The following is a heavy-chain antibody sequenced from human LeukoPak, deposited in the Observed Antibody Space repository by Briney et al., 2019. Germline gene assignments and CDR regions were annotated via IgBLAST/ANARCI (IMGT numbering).Heavy chain of an antibody. CDR1: GYTFTGDY. D-gene: IGHD3-3*01. CDR2: INPNSAGT. V-gene: IGHV1-2*02. J-gene: IGHJ4*02. CDR3: ARSTGFLEWLFHY. Sequence: GASVKVSCKASGYTFTGDYMHWVRQAPGQGLEWMGWINPNSAGTNYAQKFQGRVTMTRDTSISTAYMELSRLRSDDTAVYYCARSTGFLEWLFHYWGQGTLVTVSS.